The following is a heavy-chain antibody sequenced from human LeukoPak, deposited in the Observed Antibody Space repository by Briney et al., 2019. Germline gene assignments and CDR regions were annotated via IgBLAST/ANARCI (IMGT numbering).Heavy chain of an antibody. V-gene: IGHV3-7*01. CDR2: IKQDGSET. J-gene: IGHJ6*03. Sequence: GGSLRLSCAASGFAFSSSWMSWVRQAPGKGLEWVANIKQDGSETYYVDSLKGRFTVSRDNAKNSVYLQMNNLRAEDTAVYYCARRAPGYCITTSCPDTYYYYYYMDVWGKGPRSPSP. D-gene: IGHD2-2*01. CDR3: ARRAPGYCITTSCPDTYYYYYYMDV. CDR1: GFAFSSSW.